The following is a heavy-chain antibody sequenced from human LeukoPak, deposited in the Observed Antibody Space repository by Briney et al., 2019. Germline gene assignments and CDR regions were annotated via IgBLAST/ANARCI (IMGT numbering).Heavy chain of an antibody. Sequence: PSETLSLTCTVSGGSISSGGYYWSWIRQHPGKGLEWIGYIYYSGSTYYNPSLKSRVTISVDTSKNQFSLKLSSVTAADTAVYYCARPSTRIAARPTAFDIWGQGTMVTVSS. V-gene: IGHV4-31*03. CDR2: IYYSGST. CDR3: ARPSTRIAARPTAFDI. D-gene: IGHD6-6*01. CDR1: GGSISSGGYY. J-gene: IGHJ3*02.